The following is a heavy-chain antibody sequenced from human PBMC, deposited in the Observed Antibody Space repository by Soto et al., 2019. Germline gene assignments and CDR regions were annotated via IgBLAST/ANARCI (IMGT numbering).Heavy chain of an antibody. CDR3: ARGGLVAAAATGY. V-gene: IGHV1-8*01. J-gene: IGHJ4*02. CDR2: MNPNSGNT. CDR1: GYTFTSYD. D-gene: IGHD6-13*01. Sequence: QVQLVQSGAEVKKPGASVKVPCKASGYTFTSYDINWVRQATRQGLEWLGWMNPNSGNTGYAQKFQGRVTMTRNTSISTAYMELSRLRSEDTAVYYCARGGLVAAAATGYWGQGTLVTVSS.